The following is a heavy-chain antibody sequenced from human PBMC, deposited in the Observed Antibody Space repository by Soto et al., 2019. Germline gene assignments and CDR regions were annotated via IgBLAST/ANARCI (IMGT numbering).Heavy chain of an antibody. CDR2: IKSRTDGGTT. CDR1: GFTFSNAW. V-gene: IGHV3-15*01. J-gene: IGHJ4*02. D-gene: IGHD1-26*01. Sequence: GGSLRLSCAASGFTFSNAWMSWVRQAPGKGLEWVGRIKSRTDGGTTDYAAPVKGRFTISRDDSKNTLYLQMNSLKTEDTAVYYCTTTIVGATFDYWGQGTLVTVSS. CDR3: TTTIVGATFDY.